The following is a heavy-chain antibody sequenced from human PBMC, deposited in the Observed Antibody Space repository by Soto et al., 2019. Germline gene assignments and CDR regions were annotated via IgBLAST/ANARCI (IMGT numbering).Heavy chain of an antibody. V-gene: IGHV5-51*01. Sequence: PGESLKISCNGSGYSFASHWVAWVRQMPEKGLEWIGTIYPGDSDTKYSPAFRVQVTISADKSISSAYLQWSSLRASDTAMYYCARGGVSTRTFDYWGQGTPVTV. CDR3: ARGGVSTRTFDY. CDR2: IYPGDSDT. J-gene: IGHJ4*02. CDR1: GYSFASHW. D-gene: IGHD3-3*01.